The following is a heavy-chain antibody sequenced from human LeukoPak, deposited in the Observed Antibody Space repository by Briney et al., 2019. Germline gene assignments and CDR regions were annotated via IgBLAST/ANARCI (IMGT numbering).Heavy chain of an antibody. J-gene: IGHJ4*02. CDR2: IYYSGST. Sequence: SQTLSLTCTVSGGSISSGDYYWSWIRQPPGKGLEWIGYIYYSGSTYYNPSLKSRVTISVDTSRNQFSLKLTSVTAADTAVYYCAREGSGAGQDYWGQGTLVTVSS. D-gene: IGHD1-26*01. CDR3: AREGSGAGQDY. CDR1: GGSISSGDYY. V-gene: IGHV4-30-4*01.